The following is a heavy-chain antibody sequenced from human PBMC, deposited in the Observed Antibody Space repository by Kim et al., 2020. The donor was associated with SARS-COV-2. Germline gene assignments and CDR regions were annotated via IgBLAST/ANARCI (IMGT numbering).Heavy chain of an antibody. Sequence: GGSLRLSCAASGFGLSGHYISWIRQAPGKGLEWISYSSNSGRIMYYADSVKGRFTVSRDNVKNLVSLQMNSLTAEDTGVYYCAREDAGPNSRYYYYYMDVWGKGTTVIVSS. D-gene: IGHD4-4*01. CDR1: GFGLSGHY. CDR3: AREDAGPNSRYYYYYMDV. V-gene: IGHV3-11*01. J-gene: IGHJ6*03. CDR2: SSNSGRIM.